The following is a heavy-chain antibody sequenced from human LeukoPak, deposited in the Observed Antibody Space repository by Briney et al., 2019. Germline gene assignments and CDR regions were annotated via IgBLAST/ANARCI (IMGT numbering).Heavy chain of an antibody. CDR2: IYYTGST. D-gene: IGHD5-24*01. CDR3: ARGDDYIYY. CDR1: GGSISSYS. V-gene: IGHV4-59*01. Sequence: PSETLSLTCTVSGGSISSYSWSWIRQPPGKGLEWIGYIYYTGSTNYNPSLNSRVTISVDTSKSQISLQLRSVTAADTAVYYCARGDDYIYYWGQGTLVTVSS. J-gene: IGHJ4*02.